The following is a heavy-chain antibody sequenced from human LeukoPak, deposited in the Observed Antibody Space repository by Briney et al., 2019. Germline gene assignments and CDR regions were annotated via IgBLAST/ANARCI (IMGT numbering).Heavy chain of an antibody. D-gene: IGHD6-25*01. CDR1: GYIFSGYY. Sequence: ASVKVSCKASGYIFSGYYIHWVRQAPGQGLEWMGWINPDSGGTNYAQNFQGRVTMTRDTSLTTAYMDLTTLKSDDTAVYYCARGSGFLDVWGQGTTVTVSS. V-gene: IGHV1-2*02. CDR3: ARGSGFLDV. J-gene: IGHJ6*02. CDR2: INPDSGGT.